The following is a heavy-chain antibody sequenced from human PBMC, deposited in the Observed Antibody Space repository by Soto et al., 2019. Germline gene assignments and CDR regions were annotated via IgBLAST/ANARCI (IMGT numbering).Heavy chain of an antibody. V-gene: IGHV4-61*08. CDR1: GGSVSSGGYY. J-gene: IGHJ3*02. Sequence: PSETLSLTCTVSGGSVSSGGYYWSWIRQPPGKGLEWIGYIYYSGSTNYNPSLKSRVTISVDTSKNQFSLKLSSVTAADTAVYYCARQQWLVLNAFDIWGQGTMDTVSS. D-gene: IGHD6-19*01. CDR3: ARQQWLVLNAFDI. CDR2: IYYSGST.